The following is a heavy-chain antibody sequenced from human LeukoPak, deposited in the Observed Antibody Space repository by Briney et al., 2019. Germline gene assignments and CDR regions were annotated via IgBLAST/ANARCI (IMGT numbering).Heavy chain of an antibody. J-gene: IGHJ4*02. V-gene: IGHV3-15*01. CDR1: GFTFSNAW. Sequence: GGFLRLSCAASGFTFSNAWMSWVRQAPGKGLEWVGRIKSKTDGGTADYAAPVKGRFTISRDDSKNTLYLQMNSLKTEDTAVYYCTTALYYDFWSGYYPLGYWGQGTLVTVSS. CDR2: IKSKTDGGTA. D-gene: IGHD3-3*01. CDR3: TTALYYDFWSGYYPLGY.